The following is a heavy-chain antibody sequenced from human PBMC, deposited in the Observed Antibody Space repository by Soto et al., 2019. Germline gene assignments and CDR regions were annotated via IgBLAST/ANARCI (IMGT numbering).Heavy chain of an antibody. CDR1: GFTFSSYS. J-gene: IGHJ6*03. CDR3: ARDKALGAAGYYYYYYMDV. V-gene: IGHV3-48*01. D-gene: IGHD6-13*01. CDR2: ISSSSSTI. Sequence: GGSLRLSCAASGFTFSSYSMNWVRQAPGKGLEWVSYISSSSSTIYYADSVKGRFTISRDNAKNSLYLQMNSLRAEDTAVYYCARDKALGAAGYYYYYYMDVWGKGTTVTVSS.